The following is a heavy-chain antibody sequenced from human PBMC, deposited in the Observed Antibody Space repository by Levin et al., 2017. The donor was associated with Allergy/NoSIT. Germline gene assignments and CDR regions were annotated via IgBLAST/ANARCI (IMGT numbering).Heavy chain of an antibody. D-gene: IGHD3-22*01. CDR3: AKDERVVVMAYYFDY. Sequence: GESLKISCAASGFTFSSYGMHWVRQAPGKGLEWVAVISYDGSNKYYADSVKGRFTISRDNSKNTLYLQMSSLRAEDTAVYYCAKDERVVVMAYYFDYWGQGTLVTVSS. CDR1: GFTFSSYG. J-gene: IGHJ4*02. CDR2: ISYDGSNK. V-gene: IGHV3-30*18.